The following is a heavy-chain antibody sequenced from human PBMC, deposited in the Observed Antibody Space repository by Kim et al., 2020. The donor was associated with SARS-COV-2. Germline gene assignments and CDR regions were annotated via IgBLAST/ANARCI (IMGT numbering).Heavy chain of an antibody. CDR1: GYTLTELS. CDR2: FDPEDGET. V-gene: IGHV1-24*01. D-gene: IGHD2-2*01. J-gene: IGHJ6*02. Sequence: ASVKVSCKVSGYTLTELSMHWVRQAPGKGLEWMGGFDPEDGETIYAQKFQGRVTMTEDTSTDTAYMELSSLRSEDTAGYFCATAPAAIPYYGMDVWGQGTTVTVAS. CDR3: ATAPAAIPYYGMDV.